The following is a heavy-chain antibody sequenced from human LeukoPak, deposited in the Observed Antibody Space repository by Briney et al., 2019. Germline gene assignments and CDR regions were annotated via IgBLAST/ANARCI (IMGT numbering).Heavy chain of an antibody. CDR2: IIPIFGTA. V-gene: IGHV1-69*13. D-gene: IGHD5-18*01. J-gene: IGHJ6*04. Sequence: VASVKVSCKASGGTFSSYAISWVRQAPGQGLEWMGGIIPIFGTANYAQKFQGRVTITADESTSTAYMELSSLRSEDTAVYCCAVYSYGWYYGMDVWGKGTTVTVSS. CDR3: AVYSYGWYYGMDV. CDR1: GGTFSSYA.